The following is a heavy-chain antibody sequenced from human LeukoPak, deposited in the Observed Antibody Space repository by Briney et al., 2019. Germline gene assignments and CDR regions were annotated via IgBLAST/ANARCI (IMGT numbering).Heavy chain of an antibody. CDR2: IWRSGGT. D-gene: IGHD3/OR15-3a*01. V-gene: IGHV4-39*01. CDR1: GGSISTDSYY. Sequence: PSETLSLTCAVSGGSISTDSYYWGWIRQPPGKGLEWIGNIWRSGGTYYNPSLKTRVTVSLDKSKNQFSLNLSSVTAADTAVYYCVRHWWDFGLLKAHFDPWGQGTLVTVSS. J-gene: IGHJ5*02. CDR3: VRHWWDFGLLKAHFDP.